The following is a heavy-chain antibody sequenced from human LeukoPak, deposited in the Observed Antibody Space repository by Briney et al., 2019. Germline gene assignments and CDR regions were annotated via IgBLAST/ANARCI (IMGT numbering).Heavy chain of an antibody. CDR1: GFPFSSYW. V-gene: IGHV3-7*01. D-gene: IGHD1-26*01. Sequence: GSLVLSWAASGFPFSSYWMGWVRQAPGKRLEWVASMDIDGSEKYYADSAKGRFTISRDNARNSVYLQMNSLRVEDTAVYYCARDPVEWELLLDDWGQGTLVTVSS. J-gene: IGHJ4*02. CDR3: ARDPVEWELLLDD. CDR2: MDIDGSEK.